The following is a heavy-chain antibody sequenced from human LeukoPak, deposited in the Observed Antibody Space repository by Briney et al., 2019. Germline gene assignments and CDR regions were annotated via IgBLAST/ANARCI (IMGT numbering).Heavy chain of an antibody. CDR3: ARDMGPGYCSSTSCYDAFDI. V-gene: IGHV3-64*01. J-gene: IGHJ3*02. CDR1: GFTFSSYA. D-gene: IGHD2-2*03. CDR2: ISSNGGST. Sequence: ESGGSLRLSCAASGFTFSSYAMHWVRQAPGKGLECVSAISSNGGSTYYANSVKGRFTISRDNSKNTLYLQMGSLRAEDMAVYYCARDMGPGYCSSTSCYDAFDIWGQGTMVTVSS.